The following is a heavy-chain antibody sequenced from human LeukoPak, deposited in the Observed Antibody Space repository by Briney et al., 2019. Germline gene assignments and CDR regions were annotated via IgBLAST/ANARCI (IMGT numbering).Heavy chain of an antibody. V-gene: IGHV3-33*01. CDR3: VRVAVAGNLNNWFDP. J-gene: IGHJ5*02. D-gene: IGHD6-19*01. Sequence: QTGGSLRLSCAASGFTFSNYGMHWVRQAPGKGLEWVAVIWYDGSNKYYADSVKGRFTISRDNSKNTLYLQMNSLRAEDTAVYYCVRVAVAGNLNNWFDPWAQGTLVTVSS. CDR2: IWYDGSNK. CDR1: GFTFSNYG.